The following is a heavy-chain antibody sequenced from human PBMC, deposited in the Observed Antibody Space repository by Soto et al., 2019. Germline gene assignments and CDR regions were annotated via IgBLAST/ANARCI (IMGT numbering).Heavy chain of an antibody. CDR2: IIPILGIA. Sequence: QVQLVQSGAEVKKPGSSVKVSCKASGGTFSSYTISWVRQAPGQGLEWMGRIIPILGIANYAQKFQGRVTITADKSTSTAYMELSSLRSEDTAVYYCARDVEYGSGTYNWFDPWGQGILVTVSS. J-gene: IGHJ5*02. CDR3: ARDVEYGSGTYNWFDP. D-gene: IGHD3-10*01. V-gene: IGHV1-69*08. CDR1: GGTFSSYT.